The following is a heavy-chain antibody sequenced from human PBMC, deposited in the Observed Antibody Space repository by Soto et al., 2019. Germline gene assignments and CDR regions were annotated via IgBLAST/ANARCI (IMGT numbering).Heavy chain of an antibody. J-gene: IGHJ5*02. V-gene: IGHV4-31*03. CDR3: ARSVFP. CDR2: IYYSGST. CDR1: GGSISSGGYY. Sequence: QVQLQESGPGLVKPSQTLSLTCTVSGGSISSGGYYWTWIRQHPGKGLEWIGYIYYSGSTYYNPSLKLRVTISVDTSKNQFSRKLRSVPAADTAAHYCARSVFPWGQGTLVTVSS.